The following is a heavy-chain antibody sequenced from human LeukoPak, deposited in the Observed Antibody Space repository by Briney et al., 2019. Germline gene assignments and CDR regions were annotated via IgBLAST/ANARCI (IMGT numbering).Heavy chain of an antibody. V-gene: IGHV1-69*01. Sequence: SVKVSCKASGGTFSSYAISWVRQAPGQGLEWMGGIIPIVGTANYAQKLQGRVTITADESTSTAYMELSSLRSEDTAVYYCAREVGPRYLLTTGYYQYMDVWGKGTTVTV. CDR2: IIPIVGTA. CDR1: GGTFSSYA. J-gene: IGHJ6*03. D-gene: IGHD4-11*01. CDR3: AREVGPRYLLTTGYYQYMDV.